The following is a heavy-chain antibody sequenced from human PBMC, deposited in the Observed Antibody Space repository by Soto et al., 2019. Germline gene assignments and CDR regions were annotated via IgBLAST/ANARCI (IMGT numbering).Heavy chain of an antibody. CDR3: AHRRDYSGSWNEGTFDY. CDR2: IYWDDDK. Sequence: QITLTESGPARVKPTQTLTLTCTFSGFSLTGRPAGVGCVRQPPGKALAFLVFIYWDDDKRYSPSLRNRLTITKDASMNQVVLTMTNMDPVDTATYYCAHRRDYSGSWNEGTFDYWGPGTPVTVSS. D-gene: IGHD3-22*01. V-gene: IGHV2-5*02. J-gene: IGHJ4*02. CDR1: GFSLTGRPAG.